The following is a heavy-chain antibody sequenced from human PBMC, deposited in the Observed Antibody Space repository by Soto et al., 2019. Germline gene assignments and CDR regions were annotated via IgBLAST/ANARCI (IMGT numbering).Heavy chain of an antibody. D-gene: IGHD4-17*01. Sequence: SVKVSCKASGGTFSTFGISWVRQAPGQGLGWMGGIIPFFGTARYSQKFEDRITITADESTNTVYMDLRSLTSEDTAIYYCAKSAPMDAGDKYYYDFWGQGALVTVSS. J-gene: IGHJ4*02. CDR1: GGTFSTFG. V-gene: IGHV1-69*13. CDR2: IIPFFGTA. CDR3: AKSAPMDAGDKYYYDF.